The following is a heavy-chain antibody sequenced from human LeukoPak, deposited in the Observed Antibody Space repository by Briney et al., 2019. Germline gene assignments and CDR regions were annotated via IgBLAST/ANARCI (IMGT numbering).Heavy chain of an antibody. D-gene: IGHD3-3*01. Sequence: SETLSLTCAVSGGSISSSNWWSWVRQPPGKGLEWIGEIYHSGSTNYNPSLKSRVTISVDKSKNQFSLKLSSVTAADTAVYYCARARITIFGVVIIPIDYWGQGTLVTISS. CDR1: GGSISSSNW. CDR2: IYHSGST. V-gene: IGHV4-4*02. J-gene: IGHJ4*02. CDR3: ARARITIFGVVIIPIDY.